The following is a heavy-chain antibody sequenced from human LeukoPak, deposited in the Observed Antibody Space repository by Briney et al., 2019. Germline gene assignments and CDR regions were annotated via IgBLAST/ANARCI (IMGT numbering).Heavy chain of an antibody. Sequence: GRSLRLSCAASGFTFSSYAMHWVRQAPGKGLEWVAVISYDGSNKYYADSVKGRFTISRDNSKNTLYLQMNSLRAEDTAVYYCARDSYYYDSSGSFDYWGQGTLVTVSS. V-gene: IGHV3-30*04. CDR3: ARDSYYYDSSGSFDY. CDR2: ISYDGSNK. J-gene: IGHJ4*02. D-gene: IGHD3-22*01. CDR1: GFTFSSYA.